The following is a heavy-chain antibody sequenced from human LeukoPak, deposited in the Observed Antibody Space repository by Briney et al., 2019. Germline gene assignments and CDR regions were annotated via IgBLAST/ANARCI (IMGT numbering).Heavy chain of an antibody. CDR1: GFTFSSYS. CDR3: AKLIGGYSYGYDY. CDR2: ISSSSSTI. Sequence: PGGSLRLSCAASGFTFSSYSVNWVRQAPGKGLEWVSYISSSSSTIYYADSVKGRFTISRDNAKNSLYLQMNSLRAEDTAVYYCAKLIGGYSYGYDYWGQGTLVTVSS. J-gene: IGHJ4*02. D-gene: IGHD5-18*01. V-gene: IGHV3-48*01.